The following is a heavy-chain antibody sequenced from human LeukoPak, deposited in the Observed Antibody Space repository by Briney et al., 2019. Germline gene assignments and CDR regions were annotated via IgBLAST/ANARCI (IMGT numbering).Heavy chain of an antibody. CDR3: AIMHGYYDGSGYWVQ. CDR2: ISPSADRA. V-gene: IGHV3-23*01. CDR1: GFTFSSYA. Sequence: GGSLRLSCAASGFTFSSYAMSWVRQAPGKGLEWVSFISPSADRASNADSVEGRFTISRDNPRNTLYLQMNSLRDEDTAVYYCAIMHGYYDGSGYWVQWGQGTLVTVSS. J-gene: IGHJ4*02. D-gene: IGHD3-22*01.